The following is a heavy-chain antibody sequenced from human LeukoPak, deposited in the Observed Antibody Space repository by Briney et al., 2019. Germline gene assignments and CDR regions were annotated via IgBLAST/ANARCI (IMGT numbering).Heavy chain of an antibody. CDR1: GFTFSTYS. D-gene: IGHD6-19*01. CDR3: ARRASRSGGWQFFDY. J-gene: IGHJ4*02. CDR2: IETRSGPI. V-gene: IGHV3-48*02. Sequence: GGSLRLSCAASGFTFSTYSMNWVRQAPGEGLEWISYIETRSGPIHYADSVKGRFTISRDNAKNSLYLQMNSLRDEDTAVYFCARRASRSGGWQFFDYWGQGTLVTVSS.